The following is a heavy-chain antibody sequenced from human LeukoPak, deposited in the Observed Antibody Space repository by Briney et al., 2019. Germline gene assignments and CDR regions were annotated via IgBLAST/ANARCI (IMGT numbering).Heavy chain of an antibody. D-gene: IGHD3-16*02. V-gene: IGHV4-38-2*02. CDR3: ARDGRKVIDY. Sequence: PSETLSLTCTVSGYSISSGYYWGWIRQPPGKGLEWIGSIYHSGSTYYNPSLKSRVTISVDTSKNQFSLKLSSVTAADTAVYYCARDGRKVIDYWGQGTLVTVSS. CDR1: GYSISSGYY. J-gene: IGHJ4*02. CDR2: IYHSGST.